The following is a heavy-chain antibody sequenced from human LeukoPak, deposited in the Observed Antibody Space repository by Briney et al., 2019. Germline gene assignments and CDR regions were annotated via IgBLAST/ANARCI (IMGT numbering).Heavy chain of an antibody. J-gene: IGHJ5*02. D-gene: IGHD6-13*01. V-gene: IGHV3-21*01. CDR2: ISSGSGYI. Sequence: GGSLRLSCAASGFTFSSYSMNWVRQAPGKGLEWVSSISSGSGYIYYADSVKGRFTISRDNAKNSLYLQMNSLRAEDTAVYYCARDLAAGAENWFNPWGQGTLVSVSS. CDR1: GFTFSSYS. CDR3: ARDLAAGAENWFNP.